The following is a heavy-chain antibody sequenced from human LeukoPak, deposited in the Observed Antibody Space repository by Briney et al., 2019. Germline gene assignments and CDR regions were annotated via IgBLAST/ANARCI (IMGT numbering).Heavy chain of an antibody. D-gene: IGHD6-19*01. CDR1: GFTFRNYW. Sequence: GGSLRLSCAASGFTFRNYWMSWVRQVPGTGLEWVANIKQDGSDRNYVTSVRGRFTISRDNAESSLYLQMNSLRAEDTAVYYCVRNLAVAGTCFDSWGQGTLVTVSS. V-gene: IGHV3-7*03. J-gene: IGHJ4*02. CDR3: VRNLAVAGTCFDS. CDR2: IKQDGSDR.